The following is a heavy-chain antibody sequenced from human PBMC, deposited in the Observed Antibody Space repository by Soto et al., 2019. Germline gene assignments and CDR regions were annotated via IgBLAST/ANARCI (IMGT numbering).Heavy chain of an antibody. CDR3: AKAYDYVWGSYRRPYGMDV. CDR1: GFTFSSYG. CDR2: ISYDGSNK. Sequence: QVQLVESGGGVVQPGRSLRLSCAASGFTFSSYGMHWVRQAQGKGREWVAVISYDGSNKYYADSVKGRFTISRDNSKNTLYLQMNSLRAEDTAVYYCAKAYDYVWGSYRRPYGMDVWGQGTTVTVSS. D-gene: IGHD3-16*02. J-gene: IGHJ6*02. V-gene: IGHV3-30*18.